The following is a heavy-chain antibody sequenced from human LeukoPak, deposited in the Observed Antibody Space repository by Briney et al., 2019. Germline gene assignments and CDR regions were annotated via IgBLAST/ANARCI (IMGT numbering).Heavy chain of an antibody. D-gene: IGHD5-12*01. Sequence: ASVKVSCKASGYTFTSYYIQWVRQAPGQGLEWMGWINPNNGGTKYAQKFQGRVTMTRDTSISTAYLELSRLRSDDTAVYYRARDRYTGYNDFDHWGQGSLVTVSS. CDR1: GYTFTSYY. J-gene: IGHJ4*02. CDR2: INPNNGGT. CDR3: ARDRYTGYNDFDH. V-gene: IGHV1-2*02.